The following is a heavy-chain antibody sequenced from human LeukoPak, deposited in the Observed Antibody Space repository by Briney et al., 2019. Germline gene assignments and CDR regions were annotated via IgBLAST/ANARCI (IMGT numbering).Heavy chain of an antibody. J-gene: IGHJ4*02. V-gene: IGHV4-59*01. D-gene: IGHD3-22*01. CDR3: ARFRGRYDSSGYRVYYFDY. Sequence: SETLSLTCTVSGGSISSYYWSWIRQPPGKGLEWIGYIYYSGSTNYNPSLKSRVTISVDTSKNQFSLKLSSVTAADTAVYYCARFRGRYDSSGYRVYYFDYWGQGTLVTVSS. CDR2: IYYSGST. CDR1: GGSISSYY.